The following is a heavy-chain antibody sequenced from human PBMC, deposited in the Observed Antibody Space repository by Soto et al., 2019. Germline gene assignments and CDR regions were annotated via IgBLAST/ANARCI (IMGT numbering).Heavy chain of an antibody. D-gene: IGHD3-10*01. CDR2: IYYSGST. V-gene: IGHV4-59*01. Sequence: SSETLSLTCTVSGGSISSYYWSWIRQPPGKGLEWIGYIYYSGSTNYNPSHKSRVTISVDTSKNQFSLKLNSVTAADTAVYYCARRYGSAFDIWGQGTMVTVSS. CDR3: ARRYGSAFDI. CDR1: GGSISSYY. J-gene: IGHJ3*02.